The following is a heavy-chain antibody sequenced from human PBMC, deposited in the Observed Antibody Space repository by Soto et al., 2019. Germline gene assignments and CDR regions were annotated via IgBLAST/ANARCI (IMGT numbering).Heavy chain of an antibody. CDR2: IISSSSVI. CDR3: ARDLSWGSNWYYYMDV. D-gene: IGHD7-27*01. J-gene: IGHJ6*03. V-gene: IGHV3-48*01. Sequence: EVQLVESGGGLVQPGGSLRLSCAPSGFIRSDCAMNWVRQAPGKGLEWVSYIISSSSVIDYADSVKGRFTVARDNARNSLYLQMNSLRAEDTAVYYCARDLSWGSNWYYYMDVWGKGTTVTVSS. CDR1: GFIRSDCA.